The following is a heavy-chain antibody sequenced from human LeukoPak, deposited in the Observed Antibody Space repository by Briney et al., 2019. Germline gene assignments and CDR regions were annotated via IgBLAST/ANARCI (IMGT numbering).Heavy chain of an antibody. CDR2: ISGSGGST. Sequence: GGSLRLSCAASGFTFSSYAMSWVRQAPGKGLEWVSAISGSGGSTYYADSVKGRFTISRDNSKNTLYLQMNSLRAEDTAVYYCARGGHYYDSSGDAFDIWGQGTMVTVSS. CDR3: ARGGHYYDSSGDAFDI. D-gene: IGHD3-22*01. V-gene: IGHV3-23*01. CDR1: GFTFSSYA. J-gene: IGHJ3*02.